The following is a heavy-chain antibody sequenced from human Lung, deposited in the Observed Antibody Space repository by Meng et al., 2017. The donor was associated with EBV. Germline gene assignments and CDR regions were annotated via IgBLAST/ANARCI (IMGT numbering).Heavy chain of an antibody. CDR1: GGSISSGGYY. CDR3: AATVNDGYFDY. CDR2: IYYSGST. Sequence: QVQLQERGPGLVKPSQTLSLTCTFSGGSISSGGYYWSWFRQHPGKGLEWIGYIYYSGSTYYNPSLKNRVTISVDTSKNQFSLKLSSVTAADTAVYYCAATVNDGYFDYWGQGTLVTVSS. V-gene: IGHV4-31*03. J-gene: IGHJ4*02. D-gene: IGHD4-11*01.